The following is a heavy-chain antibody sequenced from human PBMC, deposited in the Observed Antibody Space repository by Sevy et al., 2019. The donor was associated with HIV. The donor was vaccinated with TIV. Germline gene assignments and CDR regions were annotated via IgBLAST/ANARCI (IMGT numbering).Heavy chain of an antibody. Sequence: SETLSLTCTVSGGSVSSGSYYRSWIRQPPGKGLEWIGYIYYSGSTNYNPSLKSRVTISVDTSKNQFSLKLSSVTAADTAVYYCARVEYSSSSYDYWGQGTLVTVSS. J-gene: IGHJ4*02. D-gene: IGHD6-6*01. CDR2: IYYSGST. CDR1: GGSVSSGSYY. V-gene: IGHV4-61*01. CDR3: ARVEYSSSSYDY.